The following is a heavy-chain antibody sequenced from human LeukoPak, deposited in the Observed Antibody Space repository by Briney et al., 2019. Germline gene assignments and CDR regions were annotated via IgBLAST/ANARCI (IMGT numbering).Heavy chain of an antibody. V-gene: IGHV4-39*07. D-gene: IGHD3-22*01. Sequence: RASETLSLTCTVSGGSISSSSYYWGWIRQPPGKGLEWIGSIYYSGSTYYNPSLKSRVTISVDTSKNQFSLKLSSVTAADTAVYYCARVDYSSGYFADYWGQGTLVTVSS. CDR1: GGSISSSSYY. CDR2: IYYSGST. CDR3: ARVDYSSGYFADY. J-gene: IGHJ4*02.